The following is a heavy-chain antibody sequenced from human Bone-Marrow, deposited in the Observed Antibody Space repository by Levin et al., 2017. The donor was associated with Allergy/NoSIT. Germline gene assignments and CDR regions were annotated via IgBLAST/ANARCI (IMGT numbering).Heavy chain of an antibody. CDR3: ARDNVIAAAGTSKYFDY. J-gene: IGHJ4*02. V-gene: IGHV1-18*01. CDR1: GYTFTSYG. CDR2: ISAYNGNT. D-gene: IGHD6-13*01. Sequence: EASVKVSCKASGYTFTSYGISWVRQAPGQGLEWMGWISAYNGNTNYAQKLQGRVTMTTDTSTSTAYMELRSLRSDDTAVYYCARDNVIAAAGTSKYFDYWGQGTLVTVSS.